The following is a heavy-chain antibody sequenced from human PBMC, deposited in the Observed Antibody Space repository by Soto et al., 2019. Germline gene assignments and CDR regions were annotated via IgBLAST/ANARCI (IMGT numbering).Heavy chain of an antibody. J-gene: IGHJ5*02. D-gene: IGHD6-13*01. V-gene: IGHV1-8*01. CDR3: ARERSAAGAGWFDP. CDR1: GYTFTSYD. Sequence: QVQLGQSGAEGKKPGASVKVSCKASGYTFTSYDINWVRQATGQGLEGMGWMNTNSGNTDYAQEFQGRATMTRNTSITTAYMVLSRLTSEATAVYYSARERSAAGAGWFDPWGQGTLVTVSS. CDR2: MNTNSGNT.